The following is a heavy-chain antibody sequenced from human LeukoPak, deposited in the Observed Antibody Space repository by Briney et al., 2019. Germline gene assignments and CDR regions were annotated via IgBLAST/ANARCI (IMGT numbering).Heavy chain of an antibody. D-gene: IGHD1-14*01. J-gene: IGHJ4*02. CDR2: VSLDGSKK. V-gene: IGHV3-30*07. Sequence: PGRSLRLSCAASGFTLPTYALHWVRQAPGKGLEWVAVVSLDGSKKYYGDSVKGRFTVSRDNSKNTLYLQMNSLRVEDTAVYYCVRKFATGDWGQGTLVTVSS. CDR1: GFTLPTYA. CDR3: VRKFATGD.